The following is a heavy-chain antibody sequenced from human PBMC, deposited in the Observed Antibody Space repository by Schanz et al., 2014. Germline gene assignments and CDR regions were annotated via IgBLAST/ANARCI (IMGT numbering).Heavy chain of an antibody. CDR3: ARVTGVWGNNY. CDR1: GTSITSSTYY. D-gene: IGHD3-16*01. Sequence: QVQLQESGPGLVKPSETLSLICSVSGTSITSSTYYWGWIRQPPGKGLEWIGEINHSGSTIYNPSLKSRVTISVDTSKTQFSLKLSSVTAADTAVYYCARVTGVWGNNYWGQATLVTVSS. J-gene: IGHJ4*02. CDR2: INHSGST. V-gene: IGHV4-39*07.